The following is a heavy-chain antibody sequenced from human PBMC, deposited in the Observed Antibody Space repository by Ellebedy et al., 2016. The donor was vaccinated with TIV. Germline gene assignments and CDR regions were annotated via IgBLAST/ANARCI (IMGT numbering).Heavy chain of an antibody. CDR1: GFTVSSNY. Sequence: GESLKISCAASGFTVSSNYMSWVRQAPGKGLEWVSVIYSGGSTYYADSVKGRFTISRDNSKNTLYLQMNSLRAEDTAVYYCARDPYGYNWFDPWGQGTLVTVSS. V-gene: IGHV3-53*01. J-gene: IGHJ5*02. CDR2: IYSGGST. CDR3: ARDPYGYNWFDP. D-gene: IGHD3-10*01.